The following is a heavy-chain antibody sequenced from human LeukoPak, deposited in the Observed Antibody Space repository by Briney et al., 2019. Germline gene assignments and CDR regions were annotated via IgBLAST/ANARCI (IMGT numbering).Heavy chain of an antibody. V-gene: IGHV1-2*02. CDR1: GYTFTGYY. CDR3: ARGRGLRNYYDSSGYDY. CDR2: INPNSGST. Sequence: GASVKVSCKASGYTFTGYYMHWVRQAPGQGLEWMGWINPNSGSTNYAQKFQGRVTMTRDTSISTAYMELSRLRSDDTAVYYCARGRGLRNYYDSSGYDYWGQGTLVTVSS. J-gene: IGHJ4*02. D-gene: IGHD3-22*01.